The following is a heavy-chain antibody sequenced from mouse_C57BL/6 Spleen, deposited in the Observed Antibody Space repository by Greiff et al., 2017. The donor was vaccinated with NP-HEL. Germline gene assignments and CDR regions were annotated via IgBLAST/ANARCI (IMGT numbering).Heavy chain of an antibody. V-gene: IGHV5-16*01. CDR3: AREWDGSSLFDV. CDR1: GFTFSDYY. Sequence: EVQLVESEGGLVQPGSSMKLSCTASGFTFSDYYMAWVRQVPGKGLEWVANINHDGSSTYYLDPLKSRSTIPRDNAKNIPYLQMSSLKSEDTATYYCAREWDGSSLFDVWGTGTTVTVSS. J-gene: IGHJ1*03. D-gene: IGHD2-3*01. CDR2: INHDGSST.